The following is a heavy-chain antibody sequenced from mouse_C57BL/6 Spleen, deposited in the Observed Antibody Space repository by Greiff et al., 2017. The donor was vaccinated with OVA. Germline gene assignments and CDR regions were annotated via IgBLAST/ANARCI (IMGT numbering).Heavy chain of an antibody. V-gene: IGHV1-59*01. Sequence: QVQLQQPGAELVRPGTSVKLSCKASGYTFTSYWMHWVKQRPGQGLEWIGVIDPSDSYTNYNQKFKGKATLTVDTSSSTAYMQLSSLTAEDSAVYYCARPYYGRSPYFDYWGQGTTRTVSA. J-gene: IGHJ2*01. CDR2: IDPSDSYT. D-gene: IGHD1-1*01. CDR3: ARPYYGRSPYFDY. CDR1: GYTFTSYW.